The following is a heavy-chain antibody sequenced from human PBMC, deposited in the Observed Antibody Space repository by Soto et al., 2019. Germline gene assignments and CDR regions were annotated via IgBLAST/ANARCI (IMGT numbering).Heavy chain of an antibody. CDR1: GGSISSSNYY. Sequence: SETLSLTCTVSGGSISSSNYYWGWIRQPPGKGLEWIGSIFYSGGTYYNPSLKGRVTISVDTSKNQFSLKLSSVTAADTAVYYCARHPEYSSSSYYFYTMDVWGQGTTVTVSS. J-gene: IGHJ6*02. CDR3: ARHPEYSSSSYYFYTMDV. D-gene: IGHD6-6*01. CDR2: IFYSGGT. V-gene: IGHV4-39*01.